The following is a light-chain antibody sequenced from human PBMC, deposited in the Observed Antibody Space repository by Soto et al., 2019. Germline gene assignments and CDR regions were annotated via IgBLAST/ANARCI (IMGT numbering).Light chain of an antibody. Sequence: DIQMTQPPSSLSASVGDRVTITCRASQSISSYLNWYQQKPGKAPNLLIYAASSLQSGVPSRFSGSGSGTDFTLTISSLQPEDFATYYCQQSDSTPLTFGGGTKVEIK. J-gene: IGKJ4*01. V-gene: IGKV1-39*01. CDR3: QQSDSTPLT. CDR1: QSISSY. CDR2: AAS.